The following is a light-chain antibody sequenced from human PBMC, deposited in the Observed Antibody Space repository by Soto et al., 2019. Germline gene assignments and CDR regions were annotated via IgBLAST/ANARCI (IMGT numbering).Light chain of an antibody. V-gene: IGLV2-14*01. J-gene: IGLJ1*01. CDR2: EVS. CDR1: SSDVGGYNY. Sequence: QSVLTQPASVSGSPGQSITISCTGTSSDVGGYNYVSWYQQHPGKAPKLMIYEVSNRPSGVSNRFSGSKSGNTASLTISGPQAEDEADYYCSSYTSSSPHVFGTGTKVTVL. CDR3: SSYTSSSPHV.